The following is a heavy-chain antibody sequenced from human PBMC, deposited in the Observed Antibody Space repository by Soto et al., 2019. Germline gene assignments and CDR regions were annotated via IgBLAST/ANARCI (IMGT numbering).Heavy chain of an antibody. CDR3: AKDGYGNNDGDALHI. CDR2: ISTYNGKA. CDR1: GYTFTSFG. D-gene: IGHD4-4*01. J-gene: IGHJ3*02. V-gene: IGHV1-18*04. Sequence: QGQLVQSGAEVKKPGASVKVSCKASGYTFTSFGITWVRQAPGQGLEWMVWISTYNGKANYAQKLQGRVTVTRDTSTNTAYMELSSLRSDDTAVYYCAKDGYGNNDGDALHIWGQGTMVTVSS.